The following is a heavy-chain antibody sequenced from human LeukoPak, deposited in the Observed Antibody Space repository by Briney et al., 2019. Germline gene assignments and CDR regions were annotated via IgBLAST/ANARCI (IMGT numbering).Heavy chain of an antibody. D-gene: IGHD2-15*01. CDR1: GLTFSTYS. J-gene: IGHJ4*02. CDR2: ISSSRSTK. V-gene: IGHV3-48*01. CDR3: AREFSRPDCSGGSCYEMVDS. Sequence: PGGSLRLSCAASGLTFSTYSMNWVRQAPGKGLEWVSYISSSRSTKYYADSVKGRFTISRDNAKNSLYLQMNSLRAEDTAVYYCAREFSRPDCSGGSCYEMVDSWGQGTLVTVSS.